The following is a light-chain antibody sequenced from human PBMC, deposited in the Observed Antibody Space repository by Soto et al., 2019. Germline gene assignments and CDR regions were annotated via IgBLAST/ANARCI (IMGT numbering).Light chain of an antibody. CDR1: QSVSSSY. CDR3: QQYGSSPFT. J-gene: IGKJ3*01. CDR2: GAS. Sequence: ESVLTQSPGTLSMSPGERATLSCRASQSVSSSYSAWYQQKPGQAPRLLIYGASSRATGIPDRFSGSGSGTDFTRTISRLEPEDFAVYYCQQYGSSPFTFGPGTKVYIK. V-gene: IGKV3-20*01.